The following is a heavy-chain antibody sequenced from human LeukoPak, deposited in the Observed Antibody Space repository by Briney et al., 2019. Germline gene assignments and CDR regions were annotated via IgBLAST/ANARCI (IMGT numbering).Heavy chain of an antibody. Sequence: GESLKFSCKGSGYSFTNYWIAWVRQMPGKGLEWMGIIYPGDSDTKYSPSFQGQVTTSADKSISTAYLQWSSLKASDTAMYYCARGTADFDGFDIWGQGTMATVSS. CDR3: ARGTADFDGFDI. CDR1: GYSFTNYW. CDR2: IYPGDSDT. J-gene: IGHJ3*02. D-gene: IGHD6-13*01. V-gene: IGHV5-51*01.